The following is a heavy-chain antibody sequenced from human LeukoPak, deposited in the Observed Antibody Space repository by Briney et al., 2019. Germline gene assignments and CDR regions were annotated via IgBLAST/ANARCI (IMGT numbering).Heavy chain of an antibody. D-gene: IGHD2-15*01. CDR2: FHYSGST. Sequence: SETLSLTCTVSGGSISTYYWSWIRQSPGKGLEWIGFFHYSGSTNYNPSLNSRVTTSIDTSMNQLSLTLVSVTAADTAVYFCARHHDGGPKLRLDFWGLGVLVTVSS. V-gene: IGHV4-59*08. J-gene: IGHJ4*02. CDR3: ARHHDGGPKLRLDF. CDR1: GGSISTYY.